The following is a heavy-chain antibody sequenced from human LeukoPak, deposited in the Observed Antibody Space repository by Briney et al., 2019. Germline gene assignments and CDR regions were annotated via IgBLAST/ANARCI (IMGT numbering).Heavy chain of an antibody. V-gene: IGHV4-34*01. CDR2: INHSGST. D-gene: IGHD3-10*01. CDR1: GGSFSGYY. J-gene: IGHJ5*02. Sequence: SETLSLTCAVYGGSFSGYYWSWIRQPPGKGLEWIGEINHSGSTNYNPSLKSRVTISVDTSKNQFSLKLSSVTAADTAVYYCARAVISFGFWFDPWGQGTLVTVSS. CDR3: ARAVISFGFWFDP.